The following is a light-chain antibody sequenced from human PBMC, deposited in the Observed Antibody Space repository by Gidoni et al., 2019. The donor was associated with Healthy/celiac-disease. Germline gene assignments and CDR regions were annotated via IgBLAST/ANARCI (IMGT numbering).Light chain of an antibody. J-gene: IGKJ3*01. CDR2: AAS. Sequence: AIRMTQSPSSPSASTGDRVTITCRASQGISSYLAWYQQKPGKAPKLLIYAASTLQSGVPSRFSGSGSGTDFTLTISCLQSEDFATYYCQQYYSYPPEFTFGPGTKVDIK. V-gene: IGKV1-8*01. CDR3: QQYYSYPPEFT. CDR1: QGISSY.